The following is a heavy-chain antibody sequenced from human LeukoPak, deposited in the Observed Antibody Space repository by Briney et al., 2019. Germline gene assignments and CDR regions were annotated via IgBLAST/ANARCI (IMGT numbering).Heavy chain of an antibody. V-gene: IGHV1-2*02. CDR2: INPNSGGT. Sequence: ASVKVSCKASGYTFTSYDINWVRQAPGQGLEWMGWINPNSGGTNYAQKFQGRVTMTRDTSISTAYMELSRLRSDDTAVYYCAQRARDGYNLGFSYWGQGTLVTVSS. CDR3: AQRARDGYNLGFSY. D-gene: IGHD5-24*01. CDR1: GYTFTSYD. J-gene: IGHJ4*02.